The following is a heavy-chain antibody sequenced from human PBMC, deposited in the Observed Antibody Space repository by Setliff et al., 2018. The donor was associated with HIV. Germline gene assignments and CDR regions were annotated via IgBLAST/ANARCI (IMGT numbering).Heavy chain of an antibody. CDR1: GASISSTSYY. CDR2: IYYSGST. Sequence: PSETLSLTCAVSGASISSTSYYWGWVRQPPGKGLEWIGSIYYSGSTYYNPSLKSRLTISVDTSRNQFSLKLSSLTAADTAVYYCARHYNVNYYVRKDFDYWGQGILVTV. CDR3: ARHYNVNYYVRKDFDY. V-gene: IGHV4-39*01. J-gene: IGHJ4*02. D-gene: IGHD1-26*01.